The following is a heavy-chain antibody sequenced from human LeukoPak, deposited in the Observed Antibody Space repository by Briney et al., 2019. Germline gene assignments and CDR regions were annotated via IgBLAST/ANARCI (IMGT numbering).Heavy chain of an antibody. V-gene: IGHV4-4*02. CDR3: ARSRLWIVVGGYFQH. J-gene: IGHJ1*01. CDR1: GGSISSSNW. D-gene: IGHD2-2*03. CDR2: IYHSGST. Sequence: PSETLSLTCAVSGGSISSSNWWSWVRQPPGKGLEWIGEIYHSGSTNYNPSLKSRVTISVDKSKNQFSLKLSSVTAADTAVYYCARSRLWIVVGGYFQHWGQGTLVTVSS.